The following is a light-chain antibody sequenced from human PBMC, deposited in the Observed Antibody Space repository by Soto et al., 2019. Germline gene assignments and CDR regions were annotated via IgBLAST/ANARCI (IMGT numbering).Light chain of an antibody. V-gene: IGKV1-12*01. Sequence: DIQMTQSPSSVSASVGDRVTITCRASQGINSWLAWYQQKPGKAPKLLIYAASILESGVPSRFSGSGSGADFTLTINSLQPEDFAVYYCQQYNNWPLFGQGTKVDIK. J-gene: IGKJ1*01. CDR3: QQYNNWPL. CDR1: QGINSW. CDR2: AAS.